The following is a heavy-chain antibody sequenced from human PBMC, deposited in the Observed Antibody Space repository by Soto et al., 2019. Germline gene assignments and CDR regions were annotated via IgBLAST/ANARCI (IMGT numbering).Heavy chain of an antibody. CDR1: GGSVSSGSYY. V-gene: IGHV4-61*01. D-gene: IGHD3-9*01. Sequence: PSETLSLTCTVSGGSVSSGSYYWSWIRQPPGKGLEWIGYIYYSGSTNYNPSLKSRVTISVDTSKNQFSLKLSSVTAADTAVYYCARELRYFDWFYNWFDPWGQGTLVTVSS. J-gene: IGHJ5*02. CDR2: IYYSGST. CDR3: ARELRYFDWFYNWFDP.